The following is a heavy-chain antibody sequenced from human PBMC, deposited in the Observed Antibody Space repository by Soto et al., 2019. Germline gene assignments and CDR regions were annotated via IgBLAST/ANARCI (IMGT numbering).Heavy chain of an antibody. V-gene: IGHV4-38-2*01. D-gene: IGHD3-22*01. CDR3: ARVDGHSSGYYYDY. Sequence: ETLSLTCAVSGYSISSGYYWGWIRQPPGKGLEWIGSIYHSGSTYYNPSLKSRVTISVDTSKNQFSLKLSSVTAADTAVYYCARVDGHSSGYYYDYWGQGTLVTVSS. J-gene: IGHJ4*02. CDR2: IYHSGST. CDR1: GYSISSGYY.